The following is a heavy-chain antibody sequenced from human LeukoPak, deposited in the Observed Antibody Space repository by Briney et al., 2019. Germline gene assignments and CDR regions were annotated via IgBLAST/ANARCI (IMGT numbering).Heavy chain of an antibody. CDR3: ARVKAGATIENFYYYYMDV. CDR2: ITSSSSYI. V-gene: IGHV3-21*01. D-gene: IGHD1-26*01. Sequence: NPGGSLRPPCAASGFTFSTYSMNWVRQAPGKGLEWVSSITSSSSYIKYADSVKGRFTISRDNAKNSLYLQMNSLRAEDTAVYYCARVKAGATIENFYYYYMDVWGKGTTVTVSS. CDR1: GFTFSTYS. J-gene: IGHJ6*03.